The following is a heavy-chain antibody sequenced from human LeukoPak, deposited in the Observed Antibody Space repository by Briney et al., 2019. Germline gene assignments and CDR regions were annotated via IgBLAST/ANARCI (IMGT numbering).Heavy chain of an antibody. CDR3: ARANGWYERGPDYYYYMDI. J-gene: IGHJ6*03. CDR2: ISSRSNYI. V-gene: IGHV3-21*01. CDR1: GFTFSSYT. Sequence: GGSLRLSCEASGFTFSSYTMNWVRQAPGKGLEWVSFISSRSNYIYYADSVKGRFTISRDNAKNSLYLQMNSLRAEDTAVYYCARANGWYERGPDYYYYMDIWGKGTTVTVSS. D-gene: IGHD6-19*01.